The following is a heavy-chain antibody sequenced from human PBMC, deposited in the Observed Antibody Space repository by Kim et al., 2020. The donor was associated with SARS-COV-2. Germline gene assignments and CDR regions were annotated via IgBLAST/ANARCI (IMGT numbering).Heavy chain of an antibody. CDR2: IYPGDSDT. V-gene: IGHV5-51*01. CDR3: ARGRGLYCSGGSCYNWFDP. J-gene: IGHJ5*02. D-gene: IGHD2-15*01. Sequence: GESLKISCKGSGYSFTSYWIGWVRQMPGKGLEWMGIIYPGDSDTRYSPSFQGQVTISADKSISTAYLQWSSLKASDTAMYYCARGRGLYCSGGSCYNWFDPWGQGTLVTVSS. CDR1: GYSFTSYW.